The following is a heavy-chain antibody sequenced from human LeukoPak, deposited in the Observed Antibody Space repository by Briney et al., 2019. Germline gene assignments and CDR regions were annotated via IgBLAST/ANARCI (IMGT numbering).Heavy chain of an antibody. CDR2: INHSGST. Sequence: NPSETLSLTCAVYGGSFSGYYWSWIRQPPGKGLEWIGEINHSGSTNYNPSLKSRVTISVDTSKNQFSLKLSSVTAADTAVYYCARHRFTYYFESSGYHYGHEGFDYWGQGTRVTVSS. V-gene: IGHV4-34*01. J-gene: IGHJ4*02. CDR3: ARHRFTYYFESSGYHYGHEGFDY. CDR1: GGSFSGYY. D-gene: IGHD3-22*01.